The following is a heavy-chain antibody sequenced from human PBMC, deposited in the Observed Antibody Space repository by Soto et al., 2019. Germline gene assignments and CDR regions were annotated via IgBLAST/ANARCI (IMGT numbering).Heavy chain of an antibody. D-gene: IGHD3-3*01. Sequence: PSETLSLTCGLSGSLPVGSLSTYFWTWIRQPPGKGLEWIGEINHSGSPNYSPSLRGRVTISLDTSKKQFSLNLSSVTAAGTAVYFCARARFSQWSQDYYGLDVWGQGTTVTVSS. CDR2: INHSGSP. CDR1: GSLPVGSLSTYF. V-gene: IGHV4-34*01. CDR3: ARARFSQWSQDYYGLDV. J-gene: IGHJ6*02.